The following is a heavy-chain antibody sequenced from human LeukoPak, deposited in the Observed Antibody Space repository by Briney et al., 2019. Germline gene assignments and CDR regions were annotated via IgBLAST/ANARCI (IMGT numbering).Heavy chain of an antibody. CDR1: GYRFTSDW. CDR3: ARLSGRVVCSAGSCYIDS. J-gene: IGHJ4*02. Sequence: GESLKISCKGSGYRFTSDWIGWVRQMPGKGLKWMGIIYPGDSDTRYSPSFQGQVTISADKSVNTAYLQWSSLKASGTAMYYCARLSGRVVCSAGSCYIDSWGQGTLVTVSS. D-gene: IGHD2-15*01. CDR2: IYPGDSDT. V-gene: IGHV5-51*01.